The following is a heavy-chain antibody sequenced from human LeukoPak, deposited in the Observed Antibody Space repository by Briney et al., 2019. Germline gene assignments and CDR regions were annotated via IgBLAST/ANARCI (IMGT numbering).Heavy chain of an antibody. D-gene: IGHD3-22*01. V-gene: IGHV3-11*01. CDR2: ISSSGSTI. CDR3: ASTKGLLPSPLDYCGMDV. J-gene: IGHJ6*02. CDR1: GFTFSDYY. Sequence: PGGSLRLSCAASGFTFSDYYMSWIRQAPGKGLEWVSYISSSGSTIYYADSVKGRFTISRDNAKNSLYLQMNSLRAEDTAVYYCASTKGLLPSPLDYCGMDVWGQGTTVTVSS.